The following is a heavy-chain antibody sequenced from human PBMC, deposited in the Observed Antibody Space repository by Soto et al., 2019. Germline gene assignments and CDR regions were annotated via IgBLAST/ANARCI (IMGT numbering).Heavy chain of an antibody. V-gene: IGHV5-10-1*01. Sequence: GESLKISCKGSGYSFTSYWISWVRQMPGKGLEWMGRIDPSDSYTNYSPSFQGHVTISADKSISTAYLQWSSLKASDTAMYYCATFLQTSLYYFDYWGQGTLVTVSS. CDR2: IDPSDSYT. D-gene: IGHD4-4*01. CDR3: ATFLQTSLYYFDY. CDR1: GYSFTSYW. J-gene: IGHJ4*02.